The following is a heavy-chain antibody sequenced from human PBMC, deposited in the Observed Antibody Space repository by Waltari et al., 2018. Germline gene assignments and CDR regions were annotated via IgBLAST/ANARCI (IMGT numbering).Heavy chain of an antibody. J-gene: IGHJ4*02. Sequence: QVQLVESGGGVVQPGRSLRLSCAASGFTFSSYAMHWVRQAPGKGLEWVAVLSYDGSNKYYADSVKGRFTISRDNSKNTLYLQMNSLRAEDTAVYYCARGQQQLGSFDYWGQGTLVTVSS. V-gene: IGHV3-30-3*01. CDR1: GFTFSSYA. CDR2: LSYDGSNK. CDR3: ARGQQQLGSFDY. D-gene: IGHD6-13*01.